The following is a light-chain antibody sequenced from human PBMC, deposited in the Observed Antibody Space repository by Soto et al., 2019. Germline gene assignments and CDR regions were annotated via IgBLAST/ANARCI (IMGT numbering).Light chain of an antibody. CDR1: TSNIGAGYD. CDR2: SHN. J-gene: IGLJ3*02. V-gene: IGLV1-40*01. CDR3: QSYDIALSASGV. Sequence: QSVLTQPPSVSGAPGQRVTISCTGSTSNIGAGYDVHWYQQLPGAAPTLLISSHNKRPSGVPDRFFGSKSGTSASLTIIGLQAEDEADYYCQSYDIALSASGVFGGGTKLTVL.